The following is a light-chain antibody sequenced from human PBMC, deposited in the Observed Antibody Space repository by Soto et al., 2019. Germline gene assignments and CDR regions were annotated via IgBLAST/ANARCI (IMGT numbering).Light chain of an antibody. Sequence: QSVLTQPPSVSGSPGQSVTISCTGTSSDVGSYNRVSWYQQPPGTAPKLMIYEVSNRPSGVPDRFSGSKSGNTASLTISGLQPEDEADYYCNSYTSSNTYVFGTETKLTVL. CDR1: SSDVGSYNR. CDR2: EVS. J-gene: IGLJ1*01. V-gene: IGLV2-18*02. CDR3: NSYTSSNTYV.